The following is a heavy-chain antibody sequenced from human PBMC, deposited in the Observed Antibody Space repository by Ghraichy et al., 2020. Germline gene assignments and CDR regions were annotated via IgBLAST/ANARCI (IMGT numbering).Heavy chain of an antibody. J-gene: IGHJ4*02. CDR1: GGSISSSSYY. D-gene: IGHD4-17*01. Sequence: SETLSLTCTVSGGSISSSSYYWGWIRQPPGKGLEWIGSIYYSGSTYYNPSLKSRVTISVDTSKNQFSLKLSSVTAAGTAVYYCARHGHPVTTIHPRHRATDYWGQGTLVTVSS. CDR2: IYYSGST. CDR3: ARHGHPVTTIHPRHRATDY. V-gene: IGHV4-39*01.